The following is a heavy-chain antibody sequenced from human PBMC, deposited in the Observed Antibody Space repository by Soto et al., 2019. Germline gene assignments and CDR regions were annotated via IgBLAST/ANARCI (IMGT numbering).Heavy chain of an antibody. CDR3: ARSSGSAYWFDP. V-gene: IGHV1-18*01. J-gene: IGHJ5*02. CDR1: GYTFTSYG. CDR2: ISAYNGNT. Sequence: QVQLVQSGAEVKKPGASVKVSCKASGYTFTSYGISWVRQAPGQGLEWMGWISAYNGNTNYAQKLQGRVTMTTDTSPSTAYMALRSLRSDGTAVYYCARSSGSAYWFDPWGQGTLVTVSS. D-gene: IGHD6-6*01.